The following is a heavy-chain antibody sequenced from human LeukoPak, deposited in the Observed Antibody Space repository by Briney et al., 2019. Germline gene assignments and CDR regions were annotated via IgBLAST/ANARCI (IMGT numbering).Heavy chain of an antibody. D-gene: IGHD2-21*01. J-gene: IGHJ3*02. CDR3: ARADVWQGAFDI. CDR2: IYYSGST. CDR1: GGSISNYY. Sequence: SETLSLTCTVSGGSISNYYWSWIRQPPGKGLEWIGYIYYSGSTNYNPSLKSRVTISVDTSKNQFSLRLSSVTAADTAVYYCARADVWQGAFDIWGQGTMVTVSS. V-gene: IGHV4-59*01.